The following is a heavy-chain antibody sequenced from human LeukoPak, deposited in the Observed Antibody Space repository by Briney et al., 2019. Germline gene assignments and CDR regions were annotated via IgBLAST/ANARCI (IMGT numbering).Heavy chain of an antibody. CDR3: ARDAPLLRYFDWSLMDV. Sequence: GGSLRLSCAASGFTFSSYWMSWVRQAPGKGLEWVATTKEDGSEQHYVDSVKGRLTISRDNAKNSLYLQMNSLRAEDTAVYYCARDAPLLRYFDWSLMDVWGQGTTVTVSS. J-gene: IGHJ6*02. CDR1: GFTFSSYW. D-gene: IGHD3-9*01. CDR2: TKEDGSEQ. V-gene: IGHV3-7*01.